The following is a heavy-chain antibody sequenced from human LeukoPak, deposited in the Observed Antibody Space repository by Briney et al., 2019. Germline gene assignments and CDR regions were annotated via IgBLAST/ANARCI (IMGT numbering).Heavy chain of an antibody. CDR3: ARRNYYDSTGYFPD. V-gene: IGHV4-4*02. Sequence: PGGSLRLSCAASGFTFSSYAMSWVRQTPGKGLEWIGEIHQSGSTNYNPSLNSRVTISVDKSKNQFSLKLSSVTAADTAVYYCARRNYYDSTGYFPDWGQGTLVTVSS. D-gene: IGHD3-22*01. CDR1: GFTFSSYAM. J-gene: IGHJ4*02. CDR2: IHQSGST.